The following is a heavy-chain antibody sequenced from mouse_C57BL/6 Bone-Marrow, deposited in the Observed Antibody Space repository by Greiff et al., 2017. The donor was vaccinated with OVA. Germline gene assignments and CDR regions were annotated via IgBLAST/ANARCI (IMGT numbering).Heavy chain of an antibody. J-gene: IGHJ4*01. CDR2: INPSNGGT. Sequence: QVQLQQPGTELVKPGDSVKLSCKASGYTFTSYWMHWVKQRPGQGLEWIGNINPSNGGTNYNEKFKSKATLTVDKSSSTTYMQLSSLTSEDSAVYYYARWDYGYYAMDYWGQGTSVTVSS. D-gene: IGHD1-1*01. V-gene: IGHV1-53*01. CDR1: GYTFTSYW. CDR3: ARWDYGYYAMDY.